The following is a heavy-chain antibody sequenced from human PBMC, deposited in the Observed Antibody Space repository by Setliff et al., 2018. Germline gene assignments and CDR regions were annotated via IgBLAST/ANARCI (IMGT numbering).Heavy chain of an antibody. CDR1: GFTFSSYA. Sequence: GGSLRLSCAASGFTFSSYAMSWGRQAPGKGLEWVSAISGSGGSTYYADSVKGRFTISRDNSKNTLYLQMNSLRAEDTAVYYCAKSWVVPAAITFSGFDPWGQGTLVTVSS. V-gene: IGHV3-23*01. J-gene: IGHJ5*02. CDR2: ISGSGGST. CDR3: AKSWVVPAAITFSGFDP. D-gene: IGHD2-2*01.